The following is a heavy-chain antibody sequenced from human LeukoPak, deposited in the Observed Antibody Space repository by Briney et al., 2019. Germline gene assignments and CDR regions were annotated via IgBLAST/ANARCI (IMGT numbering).Heavy chain of an antibody. V-gene: IGHV3-9*01. J-gene: IGHJ5*02. Sequence: PGGSLRLSCAASGFTFDDYAMHWVRQAPGKGLEWVSGISWNSGSIGYADSVKGRFTISRDNAKNSLYLQMNSLRAEDTALYYCAKAGIRVTGPGDNWFDPWGQGTLVTVSS. D-gene: IGHD2-21*02. CDR1: GFTFDDYA. CDR3: AKAGIRVTGPGDNWFDP. CDR2: ISWNSGSI.